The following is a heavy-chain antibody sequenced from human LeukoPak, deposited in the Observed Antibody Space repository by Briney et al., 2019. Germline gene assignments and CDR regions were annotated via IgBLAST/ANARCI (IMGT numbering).Heavy chain of an antibody. CDR2: IYSGGST. J-gene: IGHJ3*02. D-gene: IGHD3-16*01. Sequence: GGSLRLSCAASGFTFSSNYMSWVRQAPGKGLEWVSVIYSGGSTYYADSVKGRFTISRENSKNTLYLQMNSLRAEDTAVYYCAKDRNWGSGAFDIWGQGTMVTVSS. V-gene: IGHV3-53*01. CDR1: GFTFSSNY. CDR3: AKDRNWGSGAFDI.